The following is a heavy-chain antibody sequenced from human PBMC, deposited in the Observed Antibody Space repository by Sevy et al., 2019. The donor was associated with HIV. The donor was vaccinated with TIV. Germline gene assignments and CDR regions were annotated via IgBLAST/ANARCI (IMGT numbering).Heavy chain of an antibody. CDR3: AREGGDTAMARRNYYYYGMDV. D-gene: IGHD5-18*01. CDR1: GGSFSGYY. Sequence: SETLSLTCAVYGGSFSGYYWSWIRQPPGKGLEWIGEINHSGSTNYNPSLKSRVTISVDTSKNQFSLKLSSVTAADTAVYYCAREGGDTAMARRNYYYYGMDVWGQGTTVTVSS. CDR2: INHSGST. V-gene: IGHV4-34*01. J-gene: IGHJ6*02.